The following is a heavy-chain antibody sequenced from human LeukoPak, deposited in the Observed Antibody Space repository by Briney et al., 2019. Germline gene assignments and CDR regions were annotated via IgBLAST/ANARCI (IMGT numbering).Heavy chain of an antibody. CDR3: AKDGLILAAVVDY. Sequence: GGSLRLSCAASGVTFSSDAISWVRQAPGKGVGWGSAISGSGGSTYYADSVKGRFTISRDNSKNTLYLQMNSLRAEDTAVYYCAKDGLILAAVVDYWGQGTLVTVSS. V-gene: IGHV3-23*01. D-gene: IGHD6-13*01. CDR2: ISGSGGST. CDR1: GVTFSSDA. J-gene: IGHJ4*02.